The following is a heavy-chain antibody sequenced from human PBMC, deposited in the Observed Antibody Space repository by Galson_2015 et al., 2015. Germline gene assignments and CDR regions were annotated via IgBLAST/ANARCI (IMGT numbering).Heavy chain of an antibody. CDR1: GFTISNYE. CDR3: ARDVRYYTSSGIP. V-gene: IGHV3-48*03. D-gene: IGHD2-8*01. Sequence: SLRLSCAASGFTISNYEMNWVRQAPGKGPEWISHIKTGGSAMYYADSVKGRFTISRDDAKNSVYLQMNSLRVGDTAVYYCARDVRYYTSSGIPWGQGTLVTVSS. J-gene: IGHJ5*02. CDR2: IKTGGSAM.